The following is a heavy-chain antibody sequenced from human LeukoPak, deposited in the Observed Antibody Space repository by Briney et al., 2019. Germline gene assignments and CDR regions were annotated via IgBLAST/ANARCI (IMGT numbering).Heavy chain of an antibody. CDR2: IFPGDSDT. V-gene: IGHV5-51*01. CDR3: ARQRGASGSINYFDP. D-gene: IGHD3-10*01. CDR1: GYTFNTYW. J-gene: IGHJ5*02. Sequence: GESLKISCETSGYTFNTYWIGWVRQMPGTGLEWVGAIFPGDSDTGYSPSFQGHVTISADKSVRTAYLQWSSLKASDTAMYYCARQRGASGSINYFDPWGQGTLVTVSS.